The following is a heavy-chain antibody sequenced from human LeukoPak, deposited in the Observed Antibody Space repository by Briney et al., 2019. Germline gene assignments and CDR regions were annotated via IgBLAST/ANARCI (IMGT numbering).Heavy chain of an antibody. J-gene: IGHJ4*02. V-gene: IGHV3-7*03. CDR1: GFTFSSYW. CDR3: ARGARDTAMVRGNYFDY. D-gene: IGHD5-18*01. CDR2: IKQDGSEK. Sequence: GGSLRLSCAASGFTFSSYWMSWVRQAPGKGLEWVANIKQDGSEKYYVDSVKGRFTISRDNAKNSLYLQMNSLRAEDTAVYYCARGARDTAMVRGNYFDYWGQGTLVTVSS.